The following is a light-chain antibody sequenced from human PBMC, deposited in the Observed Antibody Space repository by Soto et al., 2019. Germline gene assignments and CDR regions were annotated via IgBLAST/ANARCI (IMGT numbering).Light chain of an antibody. CDR1: QNIYYN. V-gene: IGKV3-15*01. CDR2: RAS. Sequence: ILMTQSPATVSVSPGESATLSCRASQNIYYNVAWYQQRPGQAPRLLIYRASTRAPSVPARFSGSGSGTEFTLTISSLQPEDFTVYSCLQYHNLWAFGQGTKMEI. J-gene: IGKJ1*01. CDR3: LQYHNLWA.